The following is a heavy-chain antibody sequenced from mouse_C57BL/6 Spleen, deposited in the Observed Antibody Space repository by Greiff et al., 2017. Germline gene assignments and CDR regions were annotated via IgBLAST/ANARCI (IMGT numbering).Heavy chain of an antibody. CDR2: ISSGSSTI. V-gene: IGHV5-17*01. D-gene: IGHD2-1*01. CDR3: ARGYYCNYEYFDV. CDR1: GFTFSDYG. J-gene: IGHJ1*03. Sequence: EVKVVESGGGLVKPGGSLKLSCAASGFTFSDYGMHWVRQAPEKGLEWVAYISSGSSTIYYAHTVKGRFTISRDNAKNTLFLQMTSLRSEDTAMYYCARGYYCNYEYFDVWGTGTTVTVSS.